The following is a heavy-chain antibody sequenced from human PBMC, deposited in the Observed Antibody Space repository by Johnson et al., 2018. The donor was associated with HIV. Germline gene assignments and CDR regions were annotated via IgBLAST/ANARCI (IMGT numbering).Heavy chain of an antibody. Sequence: QVQLVESGGGVVQPGRSLRLSCAASGFTFSSYAMHWVRPAPGKGLEWVAVISYDGSNKYYADSVKGRFTISRDNSKNTLYLQMNSLRAEDTAIYYCVKGMDSSSWYAFDIWGQGTMVTVSS. D-gene: IGHD6-13*01. CDR3: VKGMDSSSWYAFDI. CDR1: GFTFSSYA. CDR2: ISYDGSNK. V-gene: IGHV3-30-3*01. J-gene: IGHJ3*02.